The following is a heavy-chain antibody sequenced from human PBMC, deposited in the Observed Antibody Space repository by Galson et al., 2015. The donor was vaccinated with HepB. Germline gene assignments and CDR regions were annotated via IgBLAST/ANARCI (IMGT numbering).Heavy chain of an antibody. V-gene: IGHV3-7*03. Sequence: SLRLSCAASGFTFSNFWMSWVRQAPGKGLEWVANIKQDGSEKYYVDSVKGRFTISRDNAKNSLYLQMNSLKAEDTAVYYCARGSSSSGYYWGQGTLVTVSS. J-gene: IGHJ4*02. D-gene: IGHD6-6*01. CDR1: GFTFSNFW. CDR2: IKQDGSEK. CDR3: ARGSSSSGYY.